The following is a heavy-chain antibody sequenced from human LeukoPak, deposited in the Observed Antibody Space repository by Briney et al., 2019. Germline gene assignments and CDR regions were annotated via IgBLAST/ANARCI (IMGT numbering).Heavy chain of an antibody. D-gene: IGHD4-17*01. J-gene: IGHJ4*02. V-gene: IGHV3-33*01. Sequence: GRSLRLSCAASGFTFSSYGMHWVRQAPGKGLEWVAVIWYDGSNKYYADSVKGRFTISRDNSKNTLYLQMNSLRAEDTAVYYCARAYGDYATSPDYWGQGTLVTVSS. CDR2: IWYDGSNK. CDR3: ARAYGDYATSPDY. CDR1: GFTFSSYG.